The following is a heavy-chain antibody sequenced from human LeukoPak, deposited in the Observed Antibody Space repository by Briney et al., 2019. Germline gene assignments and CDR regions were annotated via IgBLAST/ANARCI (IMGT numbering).Heavy chain of an antibody. CDR1: GYTLTELS. Sequence: EASVTVSCKVSGYTLTELSMHWVRQAPGKGLEWMGGFDPEDGETIYAQKFQGRVTMTEDTSTDTAYMELSSLRSEDTAVYYCATAPPYDYVWGSYRWYFDLWGRGTLVTVSS. J-gene: IGHJ2*01. V-gene: IGHV1-24*01. CDR3: ATAPPYDYVWGSYRWYFDL. D-gene: IGHD3-16*02. CDR2: FDPEDGET.